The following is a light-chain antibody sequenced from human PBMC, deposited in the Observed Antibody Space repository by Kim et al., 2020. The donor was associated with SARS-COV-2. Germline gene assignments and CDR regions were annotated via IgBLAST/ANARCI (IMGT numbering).Light chain of an antibody. J-gene: IGLJ3*02. CDR3: LLSYSDSRV. V-gene: IGLV7-46*01. CDR1: TGTVTSGHF. Sequence: ELTQEPSLTVSPGGTVTLTCGSSTGTVTSGHFPYWFQQKPGQAPRTLISDTSNKDSWTPARFSGSLLGGKAALTLSGAQPEDEAEYYCLLSYSDSRVFGGGTQLTVL. CDR2: DTS.